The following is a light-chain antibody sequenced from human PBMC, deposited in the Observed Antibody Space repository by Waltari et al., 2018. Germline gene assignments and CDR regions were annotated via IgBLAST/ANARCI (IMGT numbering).Light chain of an antibody. CDR2: DDS. J-gene: IGLJ3*02. V-gene: IGLV3-21*02. CDR1: SFGGYS. CDR3: QVWDSISDQPV. Sequence: SSVLTQPPSVSVAPGQTARMTGGGNSFGGYSVHWYQQKPGQAPVLVVYDDSDRPLGIPDRCSGSNSGNTATLIISRVEAGDEADYYCQVWDSISDQPVFGGGTRLAVL.